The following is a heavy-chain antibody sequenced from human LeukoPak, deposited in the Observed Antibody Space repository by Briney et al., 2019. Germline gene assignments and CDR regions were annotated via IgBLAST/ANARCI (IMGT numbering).Heavy chain of an antibody. D-gene: IGHD3-10*01. CDR2: MSYDGSNK. CDR1: GFTFSSYA. Sequence: PGGSLRLSCAASGFTFSSYAMHWVRQAPGKGLEWVAVMSYDGSNKYYADSVKGRFTISRDNSKNTLYLQMNSLRAEDTALYHCARYYYGSGSLQYGMDVWGQGTTVTVSS. J-gene: IGHJ6*02. V-gene: IGHV3-30*04. CDR3: ARYYYGSGSLQYGMDV.